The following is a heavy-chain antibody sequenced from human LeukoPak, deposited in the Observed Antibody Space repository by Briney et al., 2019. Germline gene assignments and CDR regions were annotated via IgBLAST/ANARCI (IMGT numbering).Heavy chain of an antibody. V-gene: IGHV3-7*01. Sequence: GGSLRLSCAASGFTFSNYWMNWVRQAPGKGLEWVANIKQDGSEKNYVDSVKGRFTISRDNAKNSLYLQMNSLRAEDTAVYYCAREGRPNAFDIWGQGTMVTVSS. CDR2: IKQDGSEK. CDR3: AREGRPNAFDI. CDR1: GFTFSNYW. J-gene: IGHJ3*02.